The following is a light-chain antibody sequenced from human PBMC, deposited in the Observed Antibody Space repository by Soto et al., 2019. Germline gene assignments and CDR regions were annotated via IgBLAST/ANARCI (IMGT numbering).Light chain of an antibody. V-gene: IGKV3-20*01. CDR1: QSVSSNS. CDR2: GAS. Sequence: ESVLTQSPGTLSLSPGERATLSCRASQSVSSNSLAWYQQKPGQAPRLLIYGASSRATGTPDRFSGSGSGTDFTLTIRRLEPEDFAVYSCQQFGGSPPSWTFGQGTKVEI. J-gene: IGKJ1*01. CDR3: QQFGGSPPSWT.